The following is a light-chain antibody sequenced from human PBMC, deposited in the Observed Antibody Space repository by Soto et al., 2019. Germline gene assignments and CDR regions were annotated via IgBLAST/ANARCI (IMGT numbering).Light chain of an antibody. CDR2: DAS. J-gene: IGKJ1*01. CDR3: QQYKDWPRT. CDR1: QSISSF. Sequence: ILLTQSPATLSLSPGERATLSCRASQSISSFLAWYQQKPGQAPRILIYDASNRATGIPARFSGSGSGTEFTLTISSLQSEDFAVYYCQQYKDWPRTFGQGTKVDIK. V-gene: IGKV3-11*01.